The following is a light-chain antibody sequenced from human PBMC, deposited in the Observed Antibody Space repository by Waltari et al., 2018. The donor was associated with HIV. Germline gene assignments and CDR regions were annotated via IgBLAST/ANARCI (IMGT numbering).Light chain of an antibody. CDR2: GKT. J-gene: IGLJ3*02. CDR3: QSRDSSGHHRV. V-gene: IGLV3-19*01. CDR1: NLGFYY. Sequence: SSELTQDPAVSVALGQTVSITCQGDNLGFYYATWYQQKPGQAPILVFYGKTSRPSGIPDRFSGSASGSTGSLTITGAQAEDEAEYYCQSRDSSGHHRVFGGGTKLTVL.